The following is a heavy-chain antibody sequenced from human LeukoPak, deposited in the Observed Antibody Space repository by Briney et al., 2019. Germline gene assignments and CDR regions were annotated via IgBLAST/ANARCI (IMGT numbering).Heavy chain of an antibody. V-gene: IGHV3-30*03. Sequence: GGSLRLSCAASGFSFNTYGMRWVRQAPDTGLEWVAVIPFDSSNKYYADSVRGRFTISRDNSKNTLYLQMNSLRPEDTALYYCARNRIPTSITPDSWGQGTLVTVSS. D-gene: IGHD1-20*01. CDR1: GFSFNTYG. CDR2: IPFDSSNK. CDR3: ARNRIPTSITPDS. J-gene: IGHJ5*01.